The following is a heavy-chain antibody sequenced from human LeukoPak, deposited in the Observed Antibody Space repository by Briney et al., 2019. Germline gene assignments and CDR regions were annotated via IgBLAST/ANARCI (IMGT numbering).Heavy chain of an antibody. Sequence: GGSLRLSCAASGFTFSTYDMTWVRQAPGKGLEWVSSISGSEGSTYYADSVKGRFTTSRDNSKNTLYLQMNGLRAEDTAVYYCAKDLAAVPGNKYFAYWGQGTLVTVSS. CDR1: GFTFSTYD. CDR3: AKDLAAVPGNKYFAY. CDR2: ISGSEGST. V-gene: IGHV3-23*01. D-gene: IGHD6-19*01. J-gene: IGHJ4*02.